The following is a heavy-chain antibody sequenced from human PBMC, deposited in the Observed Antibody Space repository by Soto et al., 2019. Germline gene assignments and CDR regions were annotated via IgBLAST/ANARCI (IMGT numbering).Heavy chain of an antibody. J-gene: IGHJ3*02. CDR3: ARGGIGYCSGGTCFHTAFDI. CDR1: GFTFSSYA. V-gene: IGHV3-7*01. D-gene: IGHD2-15*01. CDR2: IKEDGSEK. Sequence: GGSLRLSCAASGFTFSSYAMSWVRQAPGKGLEWLANIKEDGSEKYYVDSLKGRFTISRDNAKNSLYVQMNSLRVEDTAVYYCARGGIGYCSGGTCFHTAFDIWGQGSMVTV.